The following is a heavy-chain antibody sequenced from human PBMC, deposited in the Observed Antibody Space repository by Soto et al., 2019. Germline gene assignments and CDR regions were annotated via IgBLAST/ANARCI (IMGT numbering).Heavy chain of an antibody. Sequence: QVQLVQSGAEVKKPGSSVNVSCKASGGTFSSYVIGWVRQAPGQGLEWMGGIISIFGTTHYAQRFQGRVTITADESPSTAYMELSSLRSEDTAVYYCATPLAYAMRGWDGLDVWGQGTTVTVSS. J-gene: IGHJ6*02. V-gene: IGHV1-69*01. CDR1: GGTFSSYV. CDR3: ATPLAYAMRGWDGLDV. CDR2: IISIFGTT. D-gene: IGHD2-8*01.